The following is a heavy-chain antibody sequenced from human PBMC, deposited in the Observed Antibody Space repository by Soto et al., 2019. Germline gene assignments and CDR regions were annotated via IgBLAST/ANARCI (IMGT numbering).Heavy chain of an antibody. D-gene: IGHD6-19*01. CDR3: ASHSSGWYVKGDAFAI. CDR1: GFTFSSYA. V-gene: IGHV3-30-3*01. Sequence: GGSLRLSCAASGFTFSSYAMHWVRQAPGKGLEWVAVISYDGSNKYYADSVKGRFTISRDNSKNTLYLQMNSLRAEDTAVYYCASHSSGWYVKGDAFAIWGQGTMVTVSS. CDR2: ISYDGSNK. J-gene: IGHJ3*02.